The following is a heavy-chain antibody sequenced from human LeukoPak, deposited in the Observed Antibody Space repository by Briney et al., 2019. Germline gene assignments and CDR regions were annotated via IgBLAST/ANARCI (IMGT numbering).Heavy chain of an antibody. CDR2: INHSGST. J-gene: IGHJ6*03. CDR1: GGSFSGYY. CDR3: ARGPRLLISRYYYYMDV. Sequence: PSETLSLTCAVYGGSFSGYYWSWIRQPPGKGLEWIGEINHSGSTNYNPSLKSRVTISVDTSKNQFSLKLSSVIAADTAVYYCARGPRLLISRYYYYMDVWGKGTTVTVSS. D-gene: IGHD3-16*01. V-gene: IGHV4-34*01.